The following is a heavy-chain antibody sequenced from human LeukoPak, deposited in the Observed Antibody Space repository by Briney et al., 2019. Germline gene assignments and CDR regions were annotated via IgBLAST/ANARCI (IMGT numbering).Heavy chain of an antibody. V-gene: IGHV1-69*02. J-gene: IGHJ4*02. CDR2: IIPILGIA. CDR3: ARVGGIVGATSLFDY. Sequence: ASVKVSCKASGGTFSSYTISWVRQAPGQGLEWMGRIIPILGIANYARKFQGRVTITADKSTSTAYMELSSLRSEDTAVYYCARVGGIVGATSLFDYWGQGTLVTVSS. CDR1: GGTFSSYT. D-gene: IGHD1-26*01.